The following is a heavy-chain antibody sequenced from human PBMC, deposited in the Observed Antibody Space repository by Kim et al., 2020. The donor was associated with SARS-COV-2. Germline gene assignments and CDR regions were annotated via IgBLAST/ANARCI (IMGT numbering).Heavy chain of an antibody. Sequence: DSVKGRFTISRDNAKNSLYLQMNSLRAEDAAVYYCARDYAGIAAAGEDYWGQGTLVTVPS. V-gene: IGHV3-21*01. CDR3: ARDYAGIAAAGEDY. D-gene: IGHD6-13*01. J-gene: IGHJ4*02.